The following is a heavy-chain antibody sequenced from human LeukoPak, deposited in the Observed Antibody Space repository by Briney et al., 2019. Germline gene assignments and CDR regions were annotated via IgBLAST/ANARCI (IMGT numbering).Heavy chain of an antibody. D-gene: IGHD1-26*01. V-gene: IGHV1-69*13. J-gene: IGHJ4*02. CDR3: ARGPAGAAIDY. Sequence: GASVRVSCKASGGTFSSYAISWVRQAPGQGLEWMGGIIPTFGTANYAQKFQGRVTITADESTSTAYMELSSLRSEDTAVYYCARGPAGAAIDYWGQGTLVTVSS. CDR1: GGTFSSYA. CDR2: IIPTFGTA.